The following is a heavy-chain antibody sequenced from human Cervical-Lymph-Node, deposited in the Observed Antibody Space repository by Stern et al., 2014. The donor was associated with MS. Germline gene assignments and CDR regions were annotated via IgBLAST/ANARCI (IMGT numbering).Heavy chain of an antibody. Sequence: EVQLEESGGGLVKPGGSLRLSCAASGFIFSTAWMTWVRQAPGKGLEWVGRINPKTDGGTTNYSTPVQGRFTSSRDDSKNIVFLHMISLKTEDTAVYYCTTDEVANFAHWGQGTLVTVSS. CDR3: TTDEVANFAH. CDR1: GFIFSTAW. V-gene: IGHV3-15*01. J-gene: IGHJ5*02. CDR2: INPKTDGGTT.